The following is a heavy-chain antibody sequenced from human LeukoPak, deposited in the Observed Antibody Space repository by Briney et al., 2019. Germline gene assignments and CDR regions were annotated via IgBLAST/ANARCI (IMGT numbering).Heavy chain of an antibody. Sequence: ASAKVSCKASGYTFTGYYMHWVRQAPGQGLEWMGRINPNSGGTNYAQKFQGRVTMTRDTYIRTAHIELRRISSDDTAVYYCARDHGGVVTAIVDYWGQGTLVTVSS. CDR1: GYTFTGYY. CDR3: ARDHGGVVTAIVDY. J-gene: IGHJ4*02. D-gene: IGHD2-21*02. CDR2: INPNSGGT. V-gene: IGHV1-2*06.